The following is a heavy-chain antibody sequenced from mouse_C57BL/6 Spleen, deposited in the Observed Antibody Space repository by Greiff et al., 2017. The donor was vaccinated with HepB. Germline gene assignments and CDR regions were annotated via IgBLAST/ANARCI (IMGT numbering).Heavy chain of an antibody. CDR3: APYDGYYPHYYAMDY. Sequence: QVQLQQSGPGLVQPSQSLSITCTVSGFSLTSYGVHWVRQSPRKGLEWLGVIWSGGSTDYNAAFISRLSISKDNSKSQVFFKMNSLQADDTAIYYCAPYDGYYPHYYAMDYWGQGTSVTVSS. V-gene: IGHV2-2*01. J-gene: IGHJ4*01. CDR1: GFSLTSYG. D-gene: IGHD2-3*01. CDR2: IWSGGST.